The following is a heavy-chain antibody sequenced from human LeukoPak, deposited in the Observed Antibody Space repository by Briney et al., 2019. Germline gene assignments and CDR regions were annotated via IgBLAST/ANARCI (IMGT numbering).Heavy chain of an antibody. D-gene: IGHD3-10*01. CDR2: IYPGDSDT. CDR1: GYSFTSYW. J-gene: IGHJ5*02. Sequence: GESLKISCKGSGYSFTSYWIGWVRQMPGKSLEWMGIIYPGDSDTRYSPSSQGQVTISADKSISTAYLQWSSLKASDTAMYYCARQAVLLWFGDNWFDPWGQGTLVTVSS. CDR3: ARQAVLLWFGDNWFDP. V-gene: IGHV5-51*01.